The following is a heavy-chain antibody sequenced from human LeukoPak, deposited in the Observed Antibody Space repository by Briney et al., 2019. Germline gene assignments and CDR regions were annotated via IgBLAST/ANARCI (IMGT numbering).Heavy chain of an antibody. J-gene: IGHJ5*02. CDR3: ARDVWFDL. CDR2: IKQDGSEK. V-gene: IGHV3-7*01. Sequence: GGSLRLSCAASGFTISSYWMSWVRQAPGKGLEWVANIKQDGSEKYYVDSVKGRFTISRDNAKNSLYLQMNSLRAEDTALYYCARDVWFDLWGQGTLVTVSS. CDR1: GFTISSYW.